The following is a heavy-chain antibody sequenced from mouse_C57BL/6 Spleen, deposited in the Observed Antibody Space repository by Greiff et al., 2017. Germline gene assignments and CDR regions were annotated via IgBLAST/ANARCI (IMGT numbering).Heavy chain of an antibody. Sequence: EVKLMESEGGLVQPGSSMKLSCTASGFTFSDYYMAWVRQAPEKGLEWVANINYDGSSTYYLDSLKSRFILSRDNAKNILYLQMSSLKSEDTATYYCARDDYDGGYFDYWGQGTTLTVSS. CDR1: GFTFSDYY. D-gene: IGHD2-4*01. CDR3: ARDDYDGGYFDY. CDR2: INYDGSST. J-gene: IGHJ2*01. V-gene: IGHV5-16*01.